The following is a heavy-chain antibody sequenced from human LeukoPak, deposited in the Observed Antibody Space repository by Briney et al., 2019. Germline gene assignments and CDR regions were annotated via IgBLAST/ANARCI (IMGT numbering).Heavy chain of an antibody. V-gene: IGHV3-30*18. CDR3: VKGDINSRNWYGAYHFDA. CDR2: ISYDGSNK. D-gene: IGHD6-13*01. CDR1: GFTFSSYG. Sequence: KPGGSLRLSCAASGFTFSSYGMHWVRQAPGKGLEWVAVISYDGSNKYYEDSVKGRFTISRDNAKNSLYLQMNSLGDEDTALYYCVKGDINSRNWYGAYHFDAWGPGTLVTVSS. J-gene: IGHJ4*02.